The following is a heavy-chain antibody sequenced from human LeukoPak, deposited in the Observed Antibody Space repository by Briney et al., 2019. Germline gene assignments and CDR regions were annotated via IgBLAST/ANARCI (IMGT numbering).Heavy chain of an antibody. CDR1: GFTFSSYG. Sequence: GGSLRLSCAASGFTFSSYGMHWVRQAPGKGLEWVSAISGSGGSTYYADSVKGRFTISRDNSKNTLYLQMNSLRAEDTAVYYCAKGNDILTGYYDPLDFDYWGQGTLVTVSS. D-gene: IGHD3-9*01. V-gene: IGHV3-23*01. CDR2: ISGSGGST. CDR3: AKGNDILTGYYDPLDFDY. J-gene: IGHJ4*02.